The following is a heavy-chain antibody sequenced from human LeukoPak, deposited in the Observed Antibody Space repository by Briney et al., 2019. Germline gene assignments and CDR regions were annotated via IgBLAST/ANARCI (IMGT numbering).Heavy chain of an antibody. Sequence: PGGSLRLSCAASGFTFSDYFMTWIRQAPGKGLEWVSYISGSGSNKYYADSVRGRFTISRDNAQNSLYLQMNNLRVEDTAVYYCATSQSSVAGIVGDWGQGTLVTVSS. CDR2: ISGSGSNK. J-gene: IGHJ4*02. CDR3: ATSQSSVAGIVGD. CDR1: GFTFSDYF. V-gene: IGHV3-11*04. D-gene: IGHD6-19*01.